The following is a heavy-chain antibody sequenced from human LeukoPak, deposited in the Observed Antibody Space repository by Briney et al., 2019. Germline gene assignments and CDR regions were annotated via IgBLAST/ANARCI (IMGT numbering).Heavy chain of an antibody. CDR3: ARTSTVTTGSWFDP. CDR2: IYYSGST. CDR1: GGAISSYY. J-gene: IGHJ5*02. D-gene: IGHD4-17*01. Sequence: SETLSLTCTVSGGAISSYYWSWIRQPPGKGLEWIGYIYYSGSTNYNPSLKSRVTISVDTSKNQFSLKLSAVTAADTAVYYCARTSTVTTGSWFDPWGQGTLVPVSS. V-gene: IGHV4-59*01.